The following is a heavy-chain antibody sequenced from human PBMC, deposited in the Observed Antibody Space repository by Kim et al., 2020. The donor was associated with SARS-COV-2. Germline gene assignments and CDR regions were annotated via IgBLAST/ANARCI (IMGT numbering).Heavy chain of an antibody. J-gene: IGHJ2*01. CDR3: ARDRSTVVNYWYFDL. Sequence: DSVKGRFTISRDNSKNTLYLQMNSLRAEDTAVYYCARDRSTVVNYWYFDLWGRGTLVIVSS. V-gene: IGHV3-30*01. D-gene: IGHD4-17*01.